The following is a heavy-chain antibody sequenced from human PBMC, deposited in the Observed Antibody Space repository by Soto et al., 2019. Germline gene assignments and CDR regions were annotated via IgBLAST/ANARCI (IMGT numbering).Heavy chain of an antibody. CDR2: IIPIIGAA. D-gene: IGHD3-10*01. CDR3: ASARGEGHGSGSYLGWFDP. J-gene: IGHJ5*02. V-gene: IGHV1-69*08. CDR1: GGTFSSYT. Sequence: ASVKVSCKASGGTFSSYTINWVRQAPGQGLEWMGRIIPIIGAANYAQKFQGRVTMTADKSTNTAYMELSSLRSEDTAVYYCASARGEGHGSGSYLGWFDPWGQGTLVTVSS.